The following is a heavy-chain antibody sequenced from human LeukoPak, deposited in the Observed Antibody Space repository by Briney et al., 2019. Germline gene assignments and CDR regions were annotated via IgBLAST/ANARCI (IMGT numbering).Heavy chain of an antibody. CDR1: GGSISSSSYY. CDR2: IYYSGST. Sequence: PSETLSLTCTVSGGSISSSSYYWGWIRQPPGKGLEWIGSIYYSGSTYYNPSLKSRVTISVDTSKNQFSLKLSSVTAADTAVYYCARAWVSDNAVGGQQLVCIDYWGQGTLVTVSS. V-gene: IGHV4-39*01. J-gene: IGHJ4*02. D-gene: IGHD6-13*01. CDR3: ARAWVSDNAVGGQQLVCIDY.